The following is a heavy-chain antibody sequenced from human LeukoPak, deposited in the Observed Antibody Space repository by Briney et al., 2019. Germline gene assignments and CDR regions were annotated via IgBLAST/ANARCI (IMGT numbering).Heavy chain of an antibody. Sequence: GGSLRLSCAASGFTFSNAWMSWVRQAPGKGLEWVGRIKSKTDGGTTDYAARVKGRFIVSRDDSKNTLYLQMNSLKTEDTAVYYCAREGALAGILDFWGQGALVTVSS. J-gene: IGHJ4*02. D-gene: IGHD6-19*01. CDR2: IKSKTDGGTT. CDR1: GFTFSNAW. CDR3: AREGALAGILDF. V-gene: IGHV3-15*01.